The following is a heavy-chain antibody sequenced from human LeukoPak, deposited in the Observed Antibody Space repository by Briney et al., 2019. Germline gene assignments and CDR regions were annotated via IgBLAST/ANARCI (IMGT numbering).Heavy chain of an antibody. CDR2: IYPGDSYT. D-gene: IGHD3-10*01. CDR1: GYSFTSYW. CDR3: ARTGKVDGSGTYYADY. Sequence: GESLKISCKGSGYSFTSYWIGWVRQMPGKGLEWMGIIYPGDSYTRYSPSFQGQVTISADKSISTAYLQWSSLKASDTAMYYCARTGKVDGSGTYYADYWGPGTLVTVSS. J-gene: IGHJ4*02. V-gene: IGHV5-51*01.